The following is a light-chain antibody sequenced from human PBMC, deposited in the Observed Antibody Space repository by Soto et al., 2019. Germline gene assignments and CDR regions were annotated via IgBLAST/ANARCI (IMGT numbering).Light chain of an antibody. CDR3: LLYYSDARV. V-gene: IGLV7-43*01. J-gene: IGLJ3*02. Sequence: QAVVTQEPSLTVSPGGTVTLTCASSTGAVTSTYYPNWFQQKPGQAPRALIYDTSNRHSWTPARFSGSLLGGKAALTLSGVQPEDEADYYCLLYYSDARVFCGGTKLTVL. CDR1: TGAVTSTYY. CDR2: DTS.